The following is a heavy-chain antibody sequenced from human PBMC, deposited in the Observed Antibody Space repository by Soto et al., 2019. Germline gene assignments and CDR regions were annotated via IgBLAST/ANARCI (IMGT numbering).Heavy chain of an antibody. CDR1: GFTFSNYW. Sequence: EVKLVESGGGLVQPGGSLRLSCAASGFTFSNYWMYWVRQAPGQGLVWVSRINSDGSVSSYADSVKGRLTISRDNVKNTLYLQMNSLRVEDTAVYYCARVDCVGGSCYSLAGSFYYYMDVWGKGTTVTVFS. V-gene: IGHV3-74*01. J-gene: IGHJ6*03. CDR3: ARVDCVGGSCYSLAGSFYYYMDV. D-gene: IGHD2-15*01. CDR2: INSDGSVS.